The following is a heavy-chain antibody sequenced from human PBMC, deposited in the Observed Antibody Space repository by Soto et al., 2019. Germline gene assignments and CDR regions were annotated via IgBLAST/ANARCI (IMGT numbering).Heavy chain of an antibody. CDR1: GGSISSGGYS. Sequence: SETLSLTCAVSGGSISSGGYSWSWIRQPPGKGLEWIGYIYHSGSTYYNPSLKSRVTISVDTSKNQFSLKLSSVTAADTAVYYCARHKEIWFAPWGQGTMVTVST. CDR3: ARHKEIWFAP. J-gene: IGHJ5*02. V-gene: IGHV4-30-2*01. CDR2: IYHSGST.